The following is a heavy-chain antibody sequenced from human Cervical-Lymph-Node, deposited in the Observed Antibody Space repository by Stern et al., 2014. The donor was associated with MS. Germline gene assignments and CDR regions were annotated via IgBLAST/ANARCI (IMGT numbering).Heavy chain of an antibody. D-gene: IGHD6-19*01. CDR3: ARRGIAVAGTYAFDI. J-gene: IGHJ3*02. V-gene: IGHV2-5*02. CDR1: GFSLSTSGVG. Sequence: ESGPTLVKPTQTLTLTCTFSGFSLSTSGVGVGWIRQPPGKALEWLALIYWDDDKRYSPSLKSRLTITKDTSKNQVVLTMTNMDPVDTATYYCARRGIAVAGTYAFDIWGQGTMVTVSS. CDR2: IYWDDDK.